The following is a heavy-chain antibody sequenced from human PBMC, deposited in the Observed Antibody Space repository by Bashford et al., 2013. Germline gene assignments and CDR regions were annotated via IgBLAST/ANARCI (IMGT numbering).Heavy chain of an antibody. D-gene: IGHD5-18*01. CDR3: ARERFLGYSYGSPIDY. V-gene: IGHV3-74*01. CDR1: GFTFNTYW. CDR2: ISSDETGSYR. J-gene: IGHJ4*02. Sequence: GSLRLSCVASGFTFNTYWMHWVRQAPGKGLVWVSRISSDETGSYRDYADSVKGRFTISRDNSKNTLYLQMNSLRAEDTAVYYCARERFLGYSYGSPIDYWGQGTLVTVSS.